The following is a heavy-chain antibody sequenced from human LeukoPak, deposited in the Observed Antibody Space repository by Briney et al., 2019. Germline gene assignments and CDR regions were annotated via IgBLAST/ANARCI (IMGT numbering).Heavy chain of an antibody. J-gene: IGHJ5*02. V-gene: IGHV4-61*02. D-gene: IGHD2-15*01. CDR2: IYTSGST. CDR1: GGSISSGSYY. Sequence: SQTLSLTCTVSGGSISSGSYYWSWIRQPAGKGRERNGRIYTSGSTNYNPSLKSRVTISVDTSKNQFSLKLSSVTAADTAVCYCARAPLMGYCSGGSCSSPNWFDPWGQGTLVTVSS. CDR3: ARAPLMGYCSGGSCSSPNWFDP.